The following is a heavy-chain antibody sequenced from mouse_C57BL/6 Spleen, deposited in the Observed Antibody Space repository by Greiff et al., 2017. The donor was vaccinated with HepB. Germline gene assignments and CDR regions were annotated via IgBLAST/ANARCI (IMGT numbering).Heavy chain of an antibody. D-gene: IGHD1-1*01. J-gene: IGHJ2*01. CDR3: AREGLRCHFDY. Sequence: VQLQQSGAELVKPGASVKLSCKASGYTFTSYWMHWVKQRPGQGLEWIGMIHPNSGSTNYNEKFKSKATLTVDKSSSTAYMQLSSLTSEDSAVYYCAREGLRCHFDYWGQGTTLTVSS. CDR1: GYTFTSYW. V-gene: IGHV1-64*01. CDR2: IHPNSGST.